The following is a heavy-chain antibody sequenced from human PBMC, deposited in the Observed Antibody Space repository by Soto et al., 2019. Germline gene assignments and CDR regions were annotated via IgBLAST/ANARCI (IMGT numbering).Heavy chain of an antibody. D-gene: IGHD6-13*01. CDR1: GYIFSSYY. Sequence: GASVKVSCKASGYIFSSYYIHWVRQAPGQGLEWMAIINPMGGSTNYAQEFQGRVTLTSDTSTSTVYMELSSLRFEDTALFYCARDLAAGDLWGQGTLVTVSS. J-gene: IGHJ5*02. CDR3: ARDLAAGDL. CDR2: INPMGGST. V-gene: IGHV1-46*01.